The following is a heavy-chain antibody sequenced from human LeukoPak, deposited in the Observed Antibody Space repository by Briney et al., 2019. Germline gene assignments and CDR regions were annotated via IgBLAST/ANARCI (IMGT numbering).Heavy chain of an antibody. CDR3: ASTMYYYGSGSYYP. Sequence: SETLSLTCTVSGGSISSSSYYWGWIRQPPGKGLEWIGSIYYSGSTYYNPSLKSRVTISVDTSKNQFSLKLSSVTAAGTAVYYCASTMYYYGSGSYYPWGQGTLVTVSS. J-gene: IGHJ5*02. D-gene: IGHD3-10*01. CDR2: IYYSGST. V-gene: IGHV4-39*01. CDR1: GGSISSSSYY.